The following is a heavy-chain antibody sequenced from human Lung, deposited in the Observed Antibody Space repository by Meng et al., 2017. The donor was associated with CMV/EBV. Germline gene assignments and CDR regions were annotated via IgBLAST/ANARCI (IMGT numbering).Heavy chain of an antibody. CDR2: IYHSGST. CDR1: GGSISSRNW. CDR3: ASFPPPGKQWLVTDY. Sequence: GHVQESGPGLVKPPGTLVLTCAASGGSISSRNWWSWVRQPPGKGLEWIGEIYHSGSTNYNPSLKSRVTISVDKSKNQFSLKLSSVTAADTAVYYCASFPPPGKQWLVTDYWGQGTLVTVSS. V-gene: IGHV4-4*03. D-gene: IGHD6-19*01. J-gene: IGHJ4*02.